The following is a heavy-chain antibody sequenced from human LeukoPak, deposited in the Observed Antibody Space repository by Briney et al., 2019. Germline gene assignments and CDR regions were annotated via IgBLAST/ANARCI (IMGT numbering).Heavy chain of an antibody. CDR2: VYNSGST. Sequence: SETLSLTCTVSRGSISSSSYYWAWIRQPPGKGLEWIGMVYNSGSTYYNPSLKSRVTISVDTSKNQFSLKLHSVTAADTAVYYCARQVCSSISCYVDYWGQRTLVT. J-gene: IGHJ4*02. CDR3: ARQVCSSISCYVDY. V-gene: IGHV4-39*01. D-gene: IGHD2-2*01. CDR1: RGSISSSSYY.